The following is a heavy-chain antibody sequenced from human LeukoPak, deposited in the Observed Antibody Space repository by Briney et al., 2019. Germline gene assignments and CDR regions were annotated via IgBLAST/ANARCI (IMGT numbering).Heavy chain of an antibody. CDR3: ARAVDFWSGYPQPNWFDP. CDR1: GFTFSSYA. J-gene: IGHJ5*02. Sequence: GGSLRLSCAAPGFTFSSYAMSWVRQAPGKGLEWVSAISGSGGSTYYADSVKGRFTISRDNSKNTLYVQMNSLRAEDTAVYYCARAVDFWSGYPQPNWFDPWGQGTLVTVSS. V-gene: IGHV3-23*01. D-gene: IGHD3-3*01. CDR2: ISGSGGST.